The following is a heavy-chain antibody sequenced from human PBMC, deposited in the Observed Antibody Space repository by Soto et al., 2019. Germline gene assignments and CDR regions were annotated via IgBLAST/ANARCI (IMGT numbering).Heavy chain of an antibody. D-gene: IGHD3-22*01. CDR1: GFTFSSYA. J-gene: IGHJ4*02. Sequence: SGGSLRLSCAASGFTFSSYAMHWVRQAPGKGLEWVAVISYDGSNKYYADSVKGRFTISRDNSKNTLYLQMNSLRAEDTAVYYCARAVADYYDSSGYPHYFDYWGQGALVTVSS. CDR2: ISYDGSNK. V-gene: IGHV3-30-3*01. CDR3: ARAVADYYDSSGYPHYFDY.